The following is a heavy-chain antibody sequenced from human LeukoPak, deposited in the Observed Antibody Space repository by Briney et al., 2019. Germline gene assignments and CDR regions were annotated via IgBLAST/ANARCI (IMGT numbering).Heavy chain of an antibody. Sequence: SETLSLTCTVSGGSISDYYWSWIRQPPGKGLEWIGYIYYSGSTNYNPSLKSRVTISVDTSKNQFSLKLSSVTAADTAVYYCARLSAASHHFDYWGQGTLVTVSS. CDR1: GGSISDYY. CDR2: IYYSGST. CDR3: ARLSAASHHFDY. J-gene: IGHJ4*02. D-gene: IGHD6-13*01. V-gene: IGHV4-59*01.